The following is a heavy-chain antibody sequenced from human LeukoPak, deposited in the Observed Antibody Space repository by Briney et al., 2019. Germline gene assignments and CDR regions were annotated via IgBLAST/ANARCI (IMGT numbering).Heavy chain of an antibody. CDR1: GYTFTSYY. J-gene: IGHJ5*02. Sequence: ASVKVSCKASGYTFTSYYMHWVRQAPGQGLEWMGIINPSGGSTSYAQKFQGRVTMTRDMSTSTVYMELSSLRSEDTAVYYCARGPQKVVTANNWFDPWGQGTLVTVSS. D-gene: IGHD2-21*02. V-gene: IGHV1-46*01. CDR2: INPSGGST. CDR3: ARGPQKVVTANNWFDP.